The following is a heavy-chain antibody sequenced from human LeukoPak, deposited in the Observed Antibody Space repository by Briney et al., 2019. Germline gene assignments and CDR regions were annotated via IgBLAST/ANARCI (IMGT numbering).Heavy chain of an antibody. J-gene: IGHJ4*02. D-gene: IGHD2-15*01. CDR1: GYTFTGYY. V-gene: IGHV1-2*02. CDR2: INPNSGGT. Sequence: ASVMVSCKASGYTFTGYYMHWVRQAPGQGLEWMGWINPNSGGTNYAQKFQGRVTMTRDTSISTAYMELSRLRSDDTAVYYCARGGSCCYTSLPAMAEGTDYWGQGTLVTVSS. CDR3: ARGGSCCYTSLPAMAEGTDY.